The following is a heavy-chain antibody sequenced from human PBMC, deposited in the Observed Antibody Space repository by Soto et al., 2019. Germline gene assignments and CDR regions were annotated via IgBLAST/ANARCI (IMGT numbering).Heavy chain of an antibody. CDR2: INPATGNI. Sequence: ASVKVFCKTSGYTFTDFAMHWVRQAPGQSLEWMGWINPATGNIKYLKKFEGRVTITRDTSASTVYMDLRSLRSEDTAVYYCTREGAVAGNWLDPWGQGTLVTVSS. J-gene: IGHJ5*02. CDR1: GYTFTDFA. V-gene: IGHV1-3*01. D-gene: IGHD6-19*01. CDR3: TREGAVAGNWLDP.